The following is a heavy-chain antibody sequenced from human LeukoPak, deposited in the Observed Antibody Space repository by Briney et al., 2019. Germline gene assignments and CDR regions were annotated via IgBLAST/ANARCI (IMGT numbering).Heavy chain of an antibody. CDR3: ARDTVAAADKVELGRSYWFDP. D-gene: IGHD6-13*01. CDR1: GYTFTGYY. V-gene: IGHV1-2*02. Sequence: GASVKVSCKASGYTFTGYYIDWVRQAPGQGLEWMGWINPYSGGTNYAQNFQGRVTMTRDTSISTAYMELSGLTSDDTAVYYCARDTVAAADKVELGRSYWFDPWGQGTLVTVSS. CDR2: INPYSGGT. J-gene: IGHJ5*02.